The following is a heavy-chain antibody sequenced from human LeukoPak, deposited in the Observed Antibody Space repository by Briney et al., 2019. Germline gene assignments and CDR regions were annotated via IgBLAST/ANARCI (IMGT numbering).Heavy chain of an antibody. CDR2: IIPIFGTA. CDR3: ARGARYSGSFRSKFDY. J-gene: IGHJ4*02. Sequence: ASVKVSCKASGGTFSSYANSWVRQAPGQGLEWMGGIIPIFGTANYAQKFQGRVTITADESTSTAYMELSSLRSEDTAVYYCARGARYSGSFRSKFDYWGQGTLVTVSS. CDR1: GGTFSSYA. D-gene: IGHD1-26*01. V-gene: IGHV1-69*13.